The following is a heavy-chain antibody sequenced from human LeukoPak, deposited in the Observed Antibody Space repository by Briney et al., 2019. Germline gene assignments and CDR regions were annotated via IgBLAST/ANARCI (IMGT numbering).Heavy chain of an antibody. D-gene: IGHD6-19*01. CDR2: IDQYGSEK. J-gene: IGHJ6*02. CDR1: GFTFSTYW. V-gene: IGHV3-7*01. CDR3: ASQSVAGVYYYYGLDV. Sequence: PGGSLRLSCAASGFTFSTYWMNWVRQAPGMGLEWVANIDQYGSEKYYVDSVKGRFTVSRDNAKNSLYLEMNSLRAEDTAVYYCASQSVAGVYYYYGLDVWGQGTTVTVSS.